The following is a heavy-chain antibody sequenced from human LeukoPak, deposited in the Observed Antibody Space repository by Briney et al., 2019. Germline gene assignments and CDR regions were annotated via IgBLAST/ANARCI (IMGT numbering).Heavy chain of an antibody. CDR1: GYTFTGYY. D-gene: IGHD3-22*01. V-gene: IGHV1-2*02. CDR3: ARDKTPYYYDSSGPTPY. Sequence: ASVKVSCKASGYTFTGYYMHWVRQAPGQGLEWMGWINPNSGGTNYAQKFQGRVTMTRDTSISTAYMELSRLRSDDTAVYYCARDKTPYYYDSSGPTPYWGQGTLVTVSS. CDR2: INPNSGGT. J-gene: IGHJ4*02.